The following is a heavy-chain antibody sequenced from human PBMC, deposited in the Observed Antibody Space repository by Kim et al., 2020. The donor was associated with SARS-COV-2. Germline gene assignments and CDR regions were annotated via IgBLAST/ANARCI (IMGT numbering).Heavy chain of an antibody. J-gene: IGHJ6*03. D-gene: IGHD1-20*01. CDR1: GFTFDNYA. Sequence: GGSLRLSCAASGFTFDNYAMNWVRQAPGKGLEWVAVISIDGSNKYYADSVQGRFTISRDNAKSLLHLKMSSLRVEDTAVYYCARGNQSEAVSISDYY. V-gene: IGHV3-30-3*01. CDR2: ISIDGSNK. CDR3: ARGNQSEAVSISDYY.